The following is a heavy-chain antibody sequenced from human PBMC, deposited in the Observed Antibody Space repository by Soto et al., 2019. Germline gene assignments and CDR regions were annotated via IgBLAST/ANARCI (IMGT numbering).Heavy chain of an antibody. CDR2: IIPIFGAP. V-gene: IGHV1-69*01. J-gene: IGHJ4*02. CDR3: ATPAEPLDTAMLKGLAH. D-gene: IGHD5-18*01. CDR1: GGTFSNTA. Sequence: QVQLVQSGAEVKKPGYSVKVSCKASGGTFSNTAFIWVRQAPGQGLEWMGGIIPIFGAPNYAQKFQGRLMISADDSASKADMELNTLTSEDTAVYYCATPAEPLDTAMLKGLAHWGQGTLVTVSS.